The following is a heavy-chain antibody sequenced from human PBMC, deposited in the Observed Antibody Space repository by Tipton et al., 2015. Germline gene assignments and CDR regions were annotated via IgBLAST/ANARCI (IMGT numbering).Heavy chain of an antibody. CDR3: ARGASLAGL. Sequence: LRLSCTVSGDSISTYYWSWIRQPPGKGLEWIGYIYYSGSTQYNPSLKSRVTISVDTSENQFSLRLISVTAADTAVYYCARGASLAGLWGQGTLVTVSS. J-gene: IGHJ4*02. V-gene: IGHV4-59*01. D-gene: IGHD6-19*01. CDR2: IYYSGST. CDR1: GDSISTYY.